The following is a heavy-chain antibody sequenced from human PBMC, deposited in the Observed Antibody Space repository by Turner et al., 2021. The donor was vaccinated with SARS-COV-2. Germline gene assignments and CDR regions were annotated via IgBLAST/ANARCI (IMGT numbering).Heavy chain of an antibody. J-gene: IGHJ6*02. CDR3: ATGVAVAGTPSKYYYYYGMDV. D-gene: IGHD6-19*01. V-gene: IGHV1-24*01. CDR1: GYTLTELT. CDR2: CDPEDGET. Sequence: QVQLVQSGAEVKKPGAAVKVYCQVSGYTLTELTMHWVRQAPGKGLEWMGGCDPEDGETIYAQKFQGRVTMTEDTSTDTAYMELSSLRSEDTAVYYCATGVAVAGTPSKYYYYYGMDVWGQGTTVTVSS.